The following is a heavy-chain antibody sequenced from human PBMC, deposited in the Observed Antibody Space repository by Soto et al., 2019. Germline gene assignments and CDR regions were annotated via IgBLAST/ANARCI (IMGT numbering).Heavy chain of an antibody. J-gene: IGHJ4*02. CDR2: INAGNGNT. D-gene: IGHD3-10*01. CDR3: ARPHVLLWFGEENYFDY. CDR1: GYTFTSYA. Sequence: ASVKVSCKASGYTFTSYAMHWVRQAPGQRFEWMGWINAGNGNTKYSQKFQGRVTITRDTSASTAYMELSSLRSEDTAVYYCARPHVLLWFGEENYFDYWGQGTLVTVSS. V-gene: IGHV1-3*01.